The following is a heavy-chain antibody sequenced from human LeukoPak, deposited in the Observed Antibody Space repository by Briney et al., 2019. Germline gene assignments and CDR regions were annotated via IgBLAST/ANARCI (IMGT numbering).Heavy chain of an antibody. V-gene: IGHV3-7*03. D-gene: IGHD3-16*01. CDR2: IKSDGSDK. Sequence: PGGSLRLSCAASGFTFSNYWMNWVRQASGKGLEWVANIKSDGSDKDYVDSVKGRFTISRDNAKNSLYLQMNSLGAGDTAVYYCARGSGSYVLWGQGTLVTVSS. J-gene: IGHJ4*02. CDR3: ARGSGSYVL. CDR1: GFTFSNYW.